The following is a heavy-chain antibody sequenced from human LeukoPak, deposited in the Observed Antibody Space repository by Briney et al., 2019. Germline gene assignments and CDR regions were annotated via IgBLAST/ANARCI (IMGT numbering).Heavy chain of an antibody. CDR1: GFSFNNNA. V-gene: IGHV3-23*01. Sequence: GWSLRLSREASGFSFNNNAMSWVRQAPGKGLEWVSEFSGSGGSRWYADSVKGRFTISRESSKNTLLLQLNSPRAEDTAVYYCAKETELAVSALFDHWGQGTLVTVFS. D-gene: IGHD1-1*01. J-gene: IGHJ4*02. CDR2: FSGSGGSR. CDR3: AKETELAVSALFDH.